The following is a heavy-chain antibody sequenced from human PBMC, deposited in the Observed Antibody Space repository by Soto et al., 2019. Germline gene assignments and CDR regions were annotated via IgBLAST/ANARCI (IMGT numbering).Heavy chain of an antibody. CDR1: GFTFSSYA. J-gene: IGHJ6*03. CDR3: AKDDYSNYGPIYYYYYMDV. V-gene: IGHV3-23*01. D-gene: IGHD4-4*01. Sequence: GGSLRLSCAASGFTFSSYAMSWVRQAPGKGLEWVSAISGSGGSTYYADSVKGRFTISRDNSKNTLYLQMNSLRAEDTAVYYCAKDDYSNYGPIYYYYYMDVWGKGTTVTVSS. CDR2: ISGSGGST.